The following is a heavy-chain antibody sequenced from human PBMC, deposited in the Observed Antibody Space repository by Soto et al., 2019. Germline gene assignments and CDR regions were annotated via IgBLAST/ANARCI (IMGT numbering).Heavy chain of an antibody. J-gene: IGHJ4*02. D-gene: IGHD2-21*02. CDR1: GFTFSAYS. CDR3: VRQVYTVVTPMDF. Sequence: GGSLRLSCVASGFTFSAYSMNWVRQAPGKGLEWLSYISGGRAYIYYADSVRGRYTISRDNAENSLYLQMDNLRDEDTALYYCVRQVYTVVTPMDFWGQGTLVTVSS. CDR2: ISGGRAYI. V-gene: IGHV3-48*02.